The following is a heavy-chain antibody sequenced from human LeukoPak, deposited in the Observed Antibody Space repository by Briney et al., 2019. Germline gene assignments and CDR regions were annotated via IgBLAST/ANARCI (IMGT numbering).Heavy chain of an antibody. CDR2: IYHSGST. J-gene: IGHJ4*02. D-gene: IGHD7-27*01. CDR3: AQTGSFDY. Sequence: SETLSLTCAVSGYSISSGYYWGWIRQPPGKGLEWIGSIYHSGSTYYNPSLKSRVTISVDTSKNQFSLKLSSVTAADTAVYYCAQTGSFDYWGQGTLVTVSS. CDR1: GYSISSGYY. V-gene: IGHV4-38-2*01.